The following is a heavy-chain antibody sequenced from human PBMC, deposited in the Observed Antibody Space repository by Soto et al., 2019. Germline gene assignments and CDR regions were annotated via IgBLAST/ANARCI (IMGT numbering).Heavy chain of an antibody. CDR1: GGSVSSGDYY. V-gene: IGHV4-30-4*01. CDR3: ARGKGHPTMIGAEYFQH. J-gene: IGHJ1*01. D-gene: IGHD3-22*01. Sequence: PSETLSLTCTVSGGSVSSGDYYWSWIRQPPGKGLEWIGYIYYSGSTYYNPSLKSRVTISVDTSKNQFSLKLSSVTAADTAVYYCARGKGHPTMIGAEYFQHWGQGTLVTVSS. CDR2: IYYSGST.